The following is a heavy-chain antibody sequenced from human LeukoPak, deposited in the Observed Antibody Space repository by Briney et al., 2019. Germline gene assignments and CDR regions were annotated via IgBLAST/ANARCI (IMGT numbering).Heavy chain of an antibody. CDR2: IIPNLGIA. D-gene: IGHD5-18*01. J-gene: IGHJ4*02. V-gene: IGHV1-69*04. Sequence: ASVKVSCKASGGTFSSYAISWVRQAPGRGLEWMGRIIPNLGIANYAQKFQGRVAITADKSTSTAYMELSSLRSEDTAVYYCARFGKYSYGQEDYWGQGTLVTVSS. CDR1: GGTFSSYA. CDR3: ARFGKYSYGQEDY.